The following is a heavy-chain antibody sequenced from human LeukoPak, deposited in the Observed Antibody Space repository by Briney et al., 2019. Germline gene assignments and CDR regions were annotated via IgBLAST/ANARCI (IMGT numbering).Heavy chain of an antibody. D-gene: IGHD2-2*01. CDR3: ARHVKGVVIPTAIDY. CDR2: IYYSGST. CDR1: GGSISSSSYY. V-gene: IGHV4-39*01. Sequence: SETLSLTCTVSGGSISSSSYYWCWIRQPPGEGLEWIGTIYYSGSTYYNPSLKSRVTISVYTSKNQFSLKLRSVSAADTALYYCARHVKGVVIPTAIDYWGQGTLVTVSS. J-gene: IGHJ4*02.